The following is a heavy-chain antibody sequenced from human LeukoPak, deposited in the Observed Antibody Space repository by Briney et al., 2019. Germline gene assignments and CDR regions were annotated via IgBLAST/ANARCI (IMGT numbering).Heavy chain of an antibody. V-gene: IGHV2-5*02. J-gene: IGHJ4*02. CDR2: IYWDDDK. CDR3: AHRPAIAYFDY. D-gene: IGHD2-2*02. Sequence: SGPTLVKPXQTLTLTCAFSGFSLSTSGVGVGWIRQPPGKALEWLALIYWDDDKRYSPSLKSRLTITKDTSKNQVVLTMTNMDPVDTATYYCAHRPAIAYFDYWGQGTLVTVSS. CDR1: GFSLSTSGVG.